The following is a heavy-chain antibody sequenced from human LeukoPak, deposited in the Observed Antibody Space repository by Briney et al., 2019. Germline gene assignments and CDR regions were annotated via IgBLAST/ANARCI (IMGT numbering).Heavy chain of an antibody. Sequence: SQTLSLTSTVSGGSISSGSYYWSWIRQPAGKGLEWSGRIYTSGSTNYNPSLKSRVTISVDTSKNQFSLKLTTVTAADTAVYYCARGHRFDPWGQGTLVTVSS. CDR2: IYTSGST. V-gene: IGHV4-61*02. CDR3: ARGHRFDP. J-gene: IGHJ5*02. CDR1: GGSISSGSYY.